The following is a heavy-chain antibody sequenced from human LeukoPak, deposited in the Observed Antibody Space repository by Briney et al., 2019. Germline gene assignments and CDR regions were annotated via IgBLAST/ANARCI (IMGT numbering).Heavy chain of an antibody. CDR2: IRYDESKK. J-gene: IGHJ4*02. CDR1: GFTFSYYG. CDR3: AKSHLPNAYSGTYYCDY. D-gene: IGHD1-26*01. Sequence: PGGSLRLSCAASGFTFSYYGMHWVRQAPGKGLEWVAFIRYDESKKFYGDSVKGRFTIPRDNSKNTLYLQMNSLRTEDTAVYYCAKSHLPNAYSGTYYCDYWGQGTLVTVSS. V-gene: IGHV3-30*02.